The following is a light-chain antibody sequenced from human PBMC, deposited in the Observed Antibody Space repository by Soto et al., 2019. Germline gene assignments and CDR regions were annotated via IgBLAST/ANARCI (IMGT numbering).Light chain of an antibody. J-gene: IGKJ1*01. V-gene: IGKV3-20*01. CDR2: GAS. Sequence: EIVLTQSPGTLSLSPGERATLSCRASQSVSSSSLAWYQQKRGQAPRLLIHGASNRATGIPDRFSGSGSGTDFTLTISRLEPADFAVYYCQQYGGSPRTFGQGTKVEVK. CDR3: QQYGGSPRT. CDR1: QSVSSSS.